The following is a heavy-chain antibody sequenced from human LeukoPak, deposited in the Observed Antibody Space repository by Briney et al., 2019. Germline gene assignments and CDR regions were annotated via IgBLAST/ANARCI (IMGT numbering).Heavy chain of an antibody. CDR3: AREDYDFWSGYYDRKFYYFDY. CDR2: IYYSGST. CDR1: GGSISSSSYY. V-gene: IGHV4-39*07. Sequence: SETLSLTCTVSGGSISSSSYYWGWIRQPPGKGLEWIGSIYYSGSTYYNPSLKSRVTISVDTSKNQFSLKLSSVTAADTAVYYCAREDYDFWSGYYDRKFYYFDYWGQGTLVTVSS. D-gene: IGHD3-3*01. J-gene: IGHJ4*02.